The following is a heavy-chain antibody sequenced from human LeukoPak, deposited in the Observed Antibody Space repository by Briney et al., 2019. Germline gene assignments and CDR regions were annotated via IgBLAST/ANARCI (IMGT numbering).Heavy chain of an antibody. CDR3: AKLDRAVAGTNAFDV. CDR1: GFTFSNYA. Sequence: GGSLRLSCAASGFTFSNYAMSWVRQAPGKGLEWVSATSGSGGSAHYADSVKGRFTISRDNSKNTLYLQMNSLRAEDTAIYYCAKLDRAVAGTNAFDVWGQGTMVTVS. D-gene: IGHD6-19*01. CDR2: TSGSGGSA. V-gene: IGHV3-23*01. J-gene: IGHJ3*01.